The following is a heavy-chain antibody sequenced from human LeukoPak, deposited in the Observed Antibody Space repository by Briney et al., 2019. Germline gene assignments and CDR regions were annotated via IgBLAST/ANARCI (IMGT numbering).Heavy chain of an antibody. D-gene: IGHD3-3*01. Sequence: PSETLSLTCTVSGGSISSYYWSWIRLPPGKGLEWIGYIYYTGATYYNPSLKSRVTISLDTSKNQFSLKLSSVTAADTAVYYCARGTNIRFLEWLRDQRWFDPWGQGTLVTVSS. J-gene: IGHJ5*02. CDR2: IYYTGAT. CDR3: ARGTNIRFLEWLRDQRWFDP. CDR1: GGSISSYY. V-gene: IGHV4-59*12.